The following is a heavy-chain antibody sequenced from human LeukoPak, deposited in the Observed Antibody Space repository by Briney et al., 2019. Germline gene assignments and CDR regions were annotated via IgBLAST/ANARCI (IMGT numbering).Heavy chain of an antibody. CDR3: VRGGGITIFGVVTSPDAFDI. CDR1: GGTFSSYT. CDR2: IIPILGIA. D-gene: IGHD3-3*01. J-gene: IGHJ3*02. Sequence: ASVKVSCKASGGTFSSYTISWVRQAPGQGLEWMGRIIPILGIANYAQKFQGRVTITADKSTSTAYMELSSLRSEDTAVYYCVRGGGITIFGVVTSPDAFDIWGQGTMVTVSS. V-gene: IGHV1-69*02.